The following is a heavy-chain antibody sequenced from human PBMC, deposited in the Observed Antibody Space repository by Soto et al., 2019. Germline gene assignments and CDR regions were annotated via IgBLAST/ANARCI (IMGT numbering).Heavy chain of an antibody. Sequence: EVQLLESGGGLVQPGGSLRLSCAASGFTFSSYAMSWVRQAPGKGLEWVSAISGSGGSTYYADSVKGRFTISRDNSKNTLYLQTNSLRAEDTAVYYCAKDQSFSGWIEHDAFDIWGQGTMVTVSS. V-gene: IGHV3-23*01. D-gene: IGHD6-19*01. CDR1: GFTFSSYA. CDR3: AKDQSFSGWIEHDAFDI. CDR2: ISGSGGST. J-gene: IGHJ3*02.